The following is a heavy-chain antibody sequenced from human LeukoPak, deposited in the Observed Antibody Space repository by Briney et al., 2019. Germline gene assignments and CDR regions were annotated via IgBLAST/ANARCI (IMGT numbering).Heavy chain of an antibody. D-gene: IGHD4/OR15-4a*01. CDR2: ISSSSRYI. J-gene: IGHJ3*01. CDR1: GFSFRDST. CDR3: ARDKTMVITSWAFDF. Sequence: PGGSLRLSCATSGFSFRDSTMNWVRQAPGKGLEWVSSISSSSRYIYQADSVKGRFTISRDNAKNSVSLQMNSLRAEDTAVYYCARDKTMVITSWAFDFWGQGTMVTVSS. V-gene: IGHV3-21*01.